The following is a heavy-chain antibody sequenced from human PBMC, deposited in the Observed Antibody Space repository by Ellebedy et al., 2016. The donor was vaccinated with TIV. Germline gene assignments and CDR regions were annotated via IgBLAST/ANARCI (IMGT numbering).Heavy chain of an antibody. Sequence: GGSLRLXXAASGFSFKSYTMNSVRHAPGTGLEWVSSISPGSTYIYYADSVKGRFTISRDNAKNSVYLQMNSLRAEDTAVYYCARDASGSYYAEFVWFDPWGQGTLVTVSS. CDR1: GFSFKSYT. CDR3: ARDASGSYYAEFVWFDP. D-gene: IGHD3-10*01. J-gene: IGHJ5*02. CDR2: ISPGSTYI. V-gene: IGHV3-21*01.